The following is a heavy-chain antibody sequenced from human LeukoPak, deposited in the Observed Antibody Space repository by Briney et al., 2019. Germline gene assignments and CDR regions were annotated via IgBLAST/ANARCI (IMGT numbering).Heavy chain of an antibody. CDR1: GYTFTSYA. V-gene: IGHV1-3*01. D-gene: IGHD3-22*01. CDR3: ARTVSSEEYNWFDP. Sequence: ASVKVSCKASGYTFTSYAMHWVRQAPGQRLEWMGWINAGNGNTKYSQKLQGRVTMTTDTSTSTAYMELRSLRSDDTAVYYCARTVSSEEYNWFDPWGQGTLVTVSS. CDR2: INAGNGNT. J-gene: IGHJ5*02.